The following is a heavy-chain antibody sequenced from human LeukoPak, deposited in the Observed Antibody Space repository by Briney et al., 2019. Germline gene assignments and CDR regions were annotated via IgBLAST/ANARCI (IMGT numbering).Heavy chain of an antibody. J-gene: IGHJ5*02. CDR2: IYSGSST. D-gene: IGHD3-22*01. CDR1: GLIVSSNY. V-gene: IGHV3-53*04. CDR3: ARVLDDSSGAAFDP. Sequence: GGSLRLSCAASGLIVSSNYMSWVRQAPEKGLEWVSVIYSGSSTYYADSVKGRFTISRHNSKNTLYLQMNSLRAEDTAVYYCARVLDDSSGAAFDPWGQGTLVTVSS.